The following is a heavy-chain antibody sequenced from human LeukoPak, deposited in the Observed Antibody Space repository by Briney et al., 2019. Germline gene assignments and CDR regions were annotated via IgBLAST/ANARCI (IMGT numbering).Heavy chain of an antibody. CDR2: ISGSGGST. V-gene: IGHV3-23*01. CDR3: AKGALLWFGELNDAFDI. Sequence: PGGSLRLSCAASGFTFSSYAMSWVRQAPGKGLEWVSAISGSGGSTYYADSVKGPFTISRDNSKNTLYLQMNRLRAEDTAVYYCAKGALLWFGELNDAFDIWGQGTMVTVSS. J-gene: IGHJ3*02. D-gene: IGHD3-10*01. CDR1: GFTFSSYA.